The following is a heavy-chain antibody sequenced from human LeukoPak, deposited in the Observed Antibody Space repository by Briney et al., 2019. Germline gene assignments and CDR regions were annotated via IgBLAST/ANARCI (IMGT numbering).Heavy chain of an antibody. CDR3: AKDLVRGYSNSWFDALDI. CDR2: ICGGGSST. J-gene: IGHJ3*02. CDR1: GFTFSNYG. V-gene: IGHV3-23*01. Sequence: GGSLRLSCAASGFTFSNYGMSWVRQAPGKGLEWVSPICGGGSSTYYTDSVKGRFTISRENSKRKLFLHVNSLRAEDTAVYYCAKDLVRGYSNSWFDALDIWGQGTMVTVSS. D-gene: IGHD6-13*01.